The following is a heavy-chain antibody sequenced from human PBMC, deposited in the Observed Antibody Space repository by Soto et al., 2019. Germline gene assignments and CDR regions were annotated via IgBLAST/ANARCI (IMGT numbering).Heavy chain of an antibody. Sequence: TGGSLRLSCAVSGFTLSSYDMNWVRQAPGKGLEWVSYISSRGGTIYYADSVKGRFTISRDNAKNSLYLQMNSLRAEDTAIYYCASTGYYLVYWGQGTLVTFS. J-gene: IGHJ4*02. D-gene: IGHD3-9*01. V-gene: IGHV3-48*03. CDR1: GFTLSSYD. CDR2: ISSRGGTI. CDR3: ASTGYYLVY.